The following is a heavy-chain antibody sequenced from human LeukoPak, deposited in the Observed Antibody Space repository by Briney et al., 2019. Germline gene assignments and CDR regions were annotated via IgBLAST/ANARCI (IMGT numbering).Heavy chain of an antibody. CDR1: GASISSGSYY. V-gene: IGHV4-61*02. CDR2: IYTSGST. CDR3: ARGGYYGSGNDFRFDP. D-gene: IGHD3-10*01. Sequence: KPSETLSLTCTVSGASISSGSYYWSWIRQPAGKGLGWIGRIYTSGSTNYNPSLKSRVTISVETSKNQFSLKLKSVTAADTAAYYCARGGYYGSGNDFRFDPWGQGTLVTVSS. J-gene: IGHJ5*02.